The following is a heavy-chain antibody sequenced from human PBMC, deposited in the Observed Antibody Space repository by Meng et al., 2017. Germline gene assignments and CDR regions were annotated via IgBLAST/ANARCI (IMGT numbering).Heavy chain of an antibody. Sequence: SVKVSCKASGGTFSSYAISWVRQAPGQGLEWMGGIIPIFGAANYAQKFQGRVTITADESTSTAYMELSSLRSEDTAVYYCARLLSYYDSSGYYYYYYYGMDVWGQGTTVTVSS. CDR2: IIPIFGAA. V-gene: IGHV1-69*13. D-gene: IGHD3-22*01. CDR1: GGTFSSYA. CDR3: ARLLSYYDSSGYYYYYYYGMDV. J-gene: IGHJ6*02.